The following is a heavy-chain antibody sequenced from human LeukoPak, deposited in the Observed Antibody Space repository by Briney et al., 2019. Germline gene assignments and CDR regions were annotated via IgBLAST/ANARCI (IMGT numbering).Heavy chain of an antibody. CDR2: INSDGSST. Sequence: PGGSLRLSCAASGFTFSSYWMHWVRQAPGKGLVWVSRINSDGSSTSYADSVKGRFTISRDNAKNSLYLQMNSLRAEDTAVYYCARVIAAAEEGDGWGQGTLVTVSS. V-gene: IGHV3-74*01. D-gene: IGHD6-13*01. CDR3: ARVIAAAEEGDG. CDR1: GFTFSSYW. J-gene: IGHJ4*02.